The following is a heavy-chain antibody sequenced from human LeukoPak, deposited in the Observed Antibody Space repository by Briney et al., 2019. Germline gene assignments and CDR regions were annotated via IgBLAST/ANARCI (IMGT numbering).Heavy chain of an antibody. V-gene: IGHV3-23*01. Sequence: GGSLRLSCAASGFTFSSYAMSWVRQAPGKGLEWVSAISGSGGSTYYAYSVTGRFTISRDKSKNTLYLQMNSLRAKDTAVYYCAKTGLGPPIYYYGSGEFQHWGQGTLVTVSS. D-gene: IGHD3-10*01. CDR3: AKTGLGPPIYYYGSGEFQH. CDR2: ISGSGGST. J-gene: IGHJ1*01. CDR1: GFTFSSYA.